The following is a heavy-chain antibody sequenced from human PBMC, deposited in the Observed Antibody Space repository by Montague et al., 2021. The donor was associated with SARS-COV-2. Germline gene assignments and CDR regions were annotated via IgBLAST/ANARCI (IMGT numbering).Heavy chain of an antibody. Sequence: SLRLSCAASGFTFSSYWMTWVRQAPGKGLEWVANIKEDGSDKYYVDSAKGRFTISRDNAKNSLYLQMNSLRAEDTAMYYCARLKYTTSGGSWLDPWGQGTLVTVSS. CDR3: ARLKYTTSGGSWLDP. J-gene: IGHJ5*02. CDR1: GFTFSSYW. V-gene: IGHV3-7*01. CDR2: IKEDGSDK. D-gene: IGHD2-2*01.